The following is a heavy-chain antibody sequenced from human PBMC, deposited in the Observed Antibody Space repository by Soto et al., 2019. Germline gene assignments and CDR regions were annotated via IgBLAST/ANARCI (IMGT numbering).Heavy chain of an antibody. CDR3: ARNYYDSSGYYFLAYFDY. CDR1: GGSISSSSYY. J-gene: IGHJ4*02. CDR2: IYYSGST. Sequence: SETLSLTCTVSGGSISSSSYYWGWIRQPPGKWLEWIGSIYYSGSTYYNPSLKSRVTISVDTSKNQFSLKLSSVTAADTAVYYCARNYYDSSGYYFLAYFDYWGQGTLVTVYS. D-gene: IGHD3-22*01. V-gene: IGHV4-39*01.